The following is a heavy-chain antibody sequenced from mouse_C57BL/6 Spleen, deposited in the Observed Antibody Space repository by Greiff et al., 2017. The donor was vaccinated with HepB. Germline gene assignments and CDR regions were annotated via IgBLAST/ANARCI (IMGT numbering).Heavy chain of an antibody. CDR1: GFTFSDYG. V-gene: IGHV5-17*01. D-gene: IGHD1-1*01. CDR2: ISSGSSTI. Sequence: EVKLVESGGGLVKPGGSLKLSCAASGFTFSDYGMHWVRQAPEKGLEWVAYISSGSSTIYYADTVKGRFTISRDNAKNTLFLQMTSLRSEDTAMYYCARRVLRLGYFDVWGTGTTVTVSS. CDR3: ARRVLRLGYFDV. J-gene: IGHJ1*03.